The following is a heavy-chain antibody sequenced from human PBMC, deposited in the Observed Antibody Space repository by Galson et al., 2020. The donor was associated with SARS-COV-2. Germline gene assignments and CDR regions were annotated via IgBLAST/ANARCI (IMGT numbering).Heavy chain of an antibody. CDR3: ARVAYDFWSGFSYYMDV. Sequence: ASVKVSCKASGYTFTSYGISWVRQAPGQGLEWMGWISAYNGNTNYAQKLQGRVTMTTDTSTSTAYMELRSLRSDDTAVYYCARVAYDFWSGFSYYMDVGGKGTTVTVSS. V-gene: IGHV1-18*01. D-gene: IGHD3-3*01. CDR2: ISAYNGNT. CDR1: GYTFTSYG. J-gene: IGHJ6*03.